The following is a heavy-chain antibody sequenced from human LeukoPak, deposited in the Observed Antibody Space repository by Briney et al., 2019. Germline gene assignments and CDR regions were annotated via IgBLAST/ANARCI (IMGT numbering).Heavy chain of an antibody. V-gene: IGHV3-49*04. CDR3: SRQMRATTVYFDY. CDR2: IRSKTYGGTT. D-gene: IGHD5-12*01. Sequence: PGGSLRLSCTASGFTFGDYAMNWVRQAPGKGLEWVGFIRSKTYGGTTAYAASVKGRFTISRDDSKNIAYLQMNSLKTEDTAVYYCSRQMRATTVYFDYWGQGTLVTVSS. J-gene: IGHJ4*02. CDR1: GFTFGDYA.